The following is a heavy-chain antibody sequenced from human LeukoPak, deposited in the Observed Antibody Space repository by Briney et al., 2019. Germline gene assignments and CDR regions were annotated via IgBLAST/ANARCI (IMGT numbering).Heavy chain of an antibody. CDR2: ISAYNGNT. CDR1: GYTFTSYG. Sequence: ASVKVSCKASGYTFTSYGISWVRQAPGQGLEWMGWISAYNGNTNYAQKLQGRVTMTTDTSTSTAYMELRSLRSDDTAVYYCARGYYDPWSGYLDYMDVWGKGTTVTVSS. V-gene: IGHV1-18*01. J-gene: IGHJ6*03. D-gene: IGHD3-3*01. CDR3: ARGYYDPWSGYLDYMDV.